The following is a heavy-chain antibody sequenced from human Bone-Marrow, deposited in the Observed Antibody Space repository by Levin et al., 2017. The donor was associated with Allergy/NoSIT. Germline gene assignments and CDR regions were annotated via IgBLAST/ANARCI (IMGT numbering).Heavy chain of an antibody. J-gene: IGHJ6*02. CDR2: ISYDGSNK. D-gene: IGHD3-3*01. V-gene: IGHV3-30*04. CDR1: GFTFSSYA. CDR3: ASLITIFGSGGMDV. Sequence: PGGSLRLSCAASGFTFSSYAMHWVRQAPGKGLEWVAVISYDGSNKYYADSVKGRFTISRDNSKNTLYLQMNSLRAEDTAVYYCASLITIFGSGGMDVWGQGTTVTVSS.